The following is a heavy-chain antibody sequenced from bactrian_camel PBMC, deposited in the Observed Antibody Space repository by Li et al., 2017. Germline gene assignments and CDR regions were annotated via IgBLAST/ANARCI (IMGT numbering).Heavy chain of an antibody. J-gene: IGHJ4*01. Sequence: VQLVESGGGSVQAGGSLRLSCSYTRRPNYVTWFRQGPGNGREGVAGIYTGGGDGHYADAVKGRFTITHDIAKRTAYLQMDTLKPEDTDTYYCAAQPFCRWARLSINYKYWGQGTQVTVS. D-gene: IGHD2*01. CDR1: TRRPNY. CDR3: AAQPFCRWARLSINYKY. CDR2: IYTGGGDG. V-gene: IGHV3S40*01.